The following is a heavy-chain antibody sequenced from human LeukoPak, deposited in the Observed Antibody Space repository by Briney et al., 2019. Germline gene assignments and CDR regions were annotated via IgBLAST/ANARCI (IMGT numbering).Heavy chain of an antibody. J-gene: IGHJ4*02. CDR1: GFTFSSYA. D-gene: IGHD5-24*01. CDR3: AKDPRVGSRVATPCH. Sequence: GGSLRLSCAASGFTFSSYAMRWVRQAPGEGLEWVSDISGSGGSTYYADSVQGRFTISRDNSKSTLFLQMNSLRAEDTAVYYCAKDPRVGSRVATPCHWGQGTLVTVSS. CDR2: ISGSGGST. V-gene: IGHV3-23*01.